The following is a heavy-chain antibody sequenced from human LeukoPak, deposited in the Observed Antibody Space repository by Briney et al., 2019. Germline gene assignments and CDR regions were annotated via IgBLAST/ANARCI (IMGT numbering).Heavy chain of an antibody. D-gene: IGHD2-8*01. V-gene: IGHV3-48*01. CDR3: ARAHRGYCTNGVRLQFDY. CDR1: GFTLSSYS. J-gene: IGHJ4*02. Sequence: GGSLRLSCAASGFTLSSYSMNWVRQAPGKGLEWVSYISSSSSTIYYADSVKGRFTISRDNAKNSLYLQMNSLRAEDTAVYYCARAHRGYCTNGVRLQFDYWGQGTLVTVSS. CDR2: ISSSSSTI.